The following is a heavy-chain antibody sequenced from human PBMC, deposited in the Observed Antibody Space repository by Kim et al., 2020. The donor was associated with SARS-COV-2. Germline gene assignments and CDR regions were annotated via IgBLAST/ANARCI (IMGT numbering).Heavy chain of an antibody. CDR3: AREFHYCSSTSCYSSNYYYYYMDV. CDR2: IIPILGIA. CDR1: GGTFSSYA. D-gene: IGHD2-2*01. Sequence: SVKVSCKASGGTFSSYAISWVRQAPGQGLEWMGRIIPILGIANYAQKFQGRVTITADKSTSTAYMELSSLRSEDTAVYYCAREFHYCSSTSCYSSNYYYYYMDVWGKGTTVTVSS. V-gene: IGHV1-69*04. J-gene: IGHJ6*03.